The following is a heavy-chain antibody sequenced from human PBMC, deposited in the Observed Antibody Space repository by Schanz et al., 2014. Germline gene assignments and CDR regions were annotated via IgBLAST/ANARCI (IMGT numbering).Heavy chain of an antibody. Sequence: QLQESGPGLVKASETLSLTCSVSGGSISSHYWSWIRQPPGKGLEWIGYIYYSGTTNYNPSLRSRVTISVDMSRIHFSLTLSSVTAADTAVYYCARVAMTSNWYFDLWGRGSLVTVSS. V-gene: IGHV4-59*11. J-gene: IGHJ2*01. CDR2: IYYSGTT. D-gene: IGHD4-17*01. CDR3: ARVAMTSNWYFDL. CDR1: GGSISSHY.